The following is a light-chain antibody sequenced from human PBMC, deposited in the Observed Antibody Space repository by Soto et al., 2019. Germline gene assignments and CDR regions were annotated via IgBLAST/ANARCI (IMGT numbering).Light chain of an antibody. CDR2: PAS. CDR1: QSVSSN. V-gene: IGKV3-15*01. Sequence: TVLTQSPATLSVSPGESATLSCRASQSVSSNLAWYQQKPGQAPRLLIYPASTRAAGIPARFSGSGSGTDFTLTISSLQSEDSAVYYCQQYSNWPSFGQGTKLEIK. CDR3: QQYSNWPS. J-gene: IGKJ2*01.